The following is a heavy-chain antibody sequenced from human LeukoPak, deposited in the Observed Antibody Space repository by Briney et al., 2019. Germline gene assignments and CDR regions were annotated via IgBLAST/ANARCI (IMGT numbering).Heavy chain of an antibody. CDR3: ARELGTPLYWFDP. Sequence: PSETLSLTCAVYGGSFSGYYWSWIRQPAGKGLEWIGRIYTSGSTNYNPSLKSRVTISVDKSKNQFSLKLSSVTAADTAVYYCARELGTPLYWFDPWGQGTLVTVSS. V-gene: IGHV4-4*07. CDR1: GGSFSGYY. D-gene: IGHD2-15*01. CDR2: IYTSGST. J-gene: IGHJ5*02.